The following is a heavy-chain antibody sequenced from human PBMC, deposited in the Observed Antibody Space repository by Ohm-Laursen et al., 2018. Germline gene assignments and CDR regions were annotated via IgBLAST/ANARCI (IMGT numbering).Heavy chain of an antibody. Sequence: TQTLTLTFTFSGFSLNTSGVGVGWIRQPPGKALEWLALIYWDDAKRYSPSLESRLTITKDTSKNQVVLTMTNMDPVDTATYYCARIRRLSSTWYYFDYWGQGTLVTVSS. V-gene: IGHV2-5*02. J-gene: IGHJ4*02. CDR1: GFSLNTSGVG. D-gene: IGHD6-13*01. CDR3: ARIRRLSSTWYYFDY. CDR2: IYWDDAK.